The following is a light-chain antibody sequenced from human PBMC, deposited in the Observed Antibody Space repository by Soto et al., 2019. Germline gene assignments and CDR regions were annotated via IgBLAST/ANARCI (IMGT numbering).Light chain of an antibody. CDR1: QSISTY. J-gene: IGKJ4*01. CDR2: KAS. Sequence: DIQMTQSPSSLSASVGDRVTITCRASQSISTYLSWYQQKPGKAPNLLVYKASSLEGGVPSRFSGNGSGTEFTLTISSLQPEDFATYYCEQRYSTPQVTFGGGTKVEIK. V-gene: IGKV1-39*01. CDR3: EQRYSTPQVT.